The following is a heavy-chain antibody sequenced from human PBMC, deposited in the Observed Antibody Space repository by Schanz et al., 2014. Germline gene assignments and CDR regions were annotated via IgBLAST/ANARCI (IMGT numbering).Heavy chain of an antibody. Sequence: QVQLVESGEGVVQPGRSLRLSCAASGFTFSRCGMHWVRQTPAKGLEWVAIIWFDGSNKYYADSVKGRFTISRDNSRNTLFLQMNSLRAEDTAVYYCVKDLGTATREGWAFASWGQGTLVTVSS. J-gene: IGHJ4*02. D-gene: IGHD1-7*01. CDR3: VKDLGTATREGWAFAS. CDR1: GFTFSRCG. CDR2: IWFDGSNK. V-gene: IGHV3-33*02.